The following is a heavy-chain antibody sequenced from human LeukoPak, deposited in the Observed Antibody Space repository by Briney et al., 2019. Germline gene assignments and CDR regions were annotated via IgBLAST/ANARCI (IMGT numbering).Heavy chain of an antibody. Sequence: GGSLRLSCAASGFTFSSYSMNWVRQAPGKGLEWVSSISSSSYIYYADSVKGRFTISRDNAKNSLYLQMNSLRAEDTAVYYCARRTHYGDYFYYYYYMDVWGKGTTVTISS. CDR2: ISSSSYI. D-gene: IGHD4-17*01. CDR3: ARRTHYGDYFYYYYYMDV. CDR1: GFTFSSYS. J-gene: IGHJ6*03. V-gene: IGHV3-21*01.